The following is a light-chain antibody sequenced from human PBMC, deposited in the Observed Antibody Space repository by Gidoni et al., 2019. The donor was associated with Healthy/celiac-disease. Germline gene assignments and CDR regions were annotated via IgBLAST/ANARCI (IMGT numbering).Light chain of an antibody. CDR2: GNS. V-gene: IGLV1-40*01. CDR1: SSNIGAGYD. J-gene: IGLJ3*02. Sequence: QSVLTQPPSVSGAPGQRVTISCTGSSSNIGAGYDVHWYQQLPGTAPKLLLYGNSNRPSWVPDRFSGSKSGTSASLAITGLQAEDEADYYFQSYDSSLSGWVFGGGTKLTVL. CDR3: QSYDSSLSGWV.